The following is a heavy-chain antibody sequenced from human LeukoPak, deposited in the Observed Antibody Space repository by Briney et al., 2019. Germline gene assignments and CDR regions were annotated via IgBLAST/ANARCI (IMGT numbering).Heavy chain of an antibody. D-gene: IGHD3-22*01. CDR3: ARDPINDSSGGGADY. Sequence: SETLSLTCTVSGGSISSYYWSWIRQPPGKELEWTGYLYASGSTYYNSALESRATIPVDTSKNQFSLKLSSVTAADTAVYYCARDPINDSSGGGADYWGQGTLVTVSS. CDR2: LYASGST. CDR1: GGSISSYY. J-gene: IGHJ4*02. V-gene: IGHV4-59*12.